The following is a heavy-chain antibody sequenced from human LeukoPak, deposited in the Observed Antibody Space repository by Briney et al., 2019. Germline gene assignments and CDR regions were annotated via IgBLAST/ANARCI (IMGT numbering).Heavy chain of an antibody. CDR1: GFTFSSYA. Sequence: RGSLRLSCSASGFTFSSYAMHWVRQAPGKGLEYFSGISSDGITTYYADSVKGRFTISRDNSKNTLYLQMSSLRAEDTAVYYCVKDKYGGSASPLDYWGQGTLVTVSS. CDR2: ISSDGITT. J-gene: IGHJ4*02. CDR3: VKDKYGGSASPLDY. V-gene: IGHV3-64D*09. D-gene: IGHD5-12*01.